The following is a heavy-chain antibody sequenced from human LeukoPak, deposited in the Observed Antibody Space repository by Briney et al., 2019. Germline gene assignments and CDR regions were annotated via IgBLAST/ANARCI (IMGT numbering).Heavy chain of an antibody. V-gene: IGHV3-7*01. CDR1: GFTFSKYW. J-gene: IGHJ3*02. CDR2: IIQDGSEK. CDR3: VSEGDGVKFRNAYDI. D-gene: IGHD2-21*01. Sequence: GGSLRLSCAASGFTFSKYWMSWVRQAPGKGLECVANIIQDGSEKYYVDSVRGRFTISRDNAKNSVYLQMNSLRAEDTAVYYCVSEGDGVKFRNAYDIWGPGTMVTVSS.